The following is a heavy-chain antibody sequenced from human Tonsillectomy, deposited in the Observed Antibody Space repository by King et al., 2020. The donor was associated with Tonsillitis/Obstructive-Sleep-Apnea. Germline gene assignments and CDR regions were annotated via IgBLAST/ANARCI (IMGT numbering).Heavy chain of an antibody. CDR2: IYYSGST. V-gene: IGHV4-59*08. CDR3: AGAYYDILTGYLDDAFHI. J-gene: IGHJ3*02. Sequence: MQLQESGPGLVKPSATLSLTCTVSGGSISSYYWSWIRQPPGKGLEWIGYIYYSGSTNYKPSLQSRVTISEDTSKHQFSLKLSAGTAAHPAVYYCAGAYYDILTGYLDDAFHIWGQGTMVTVSS. CDR1: GGSISSYY. D-gene: IGHD3-9*01.